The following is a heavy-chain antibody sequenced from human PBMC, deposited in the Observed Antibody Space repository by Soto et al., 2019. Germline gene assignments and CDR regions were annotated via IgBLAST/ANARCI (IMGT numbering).Heavy chain of an antibody. D-gene: IGHD5-12*01. CDR1: GFTFSSNW. CDR2: IKQDGSET. CDR3: ARCHSGEVWWLRYYYYGMDV. Sequence: GGSLRLSCAVSGFTFSSNWMSWVRQPPGKGMEWEGNIKQDGSETYNVDSVKGRFTTARDNPKNSLYLQMNSLRAEDTAVYYCARCHSGEVWWLRYYYYGMDVWGQGTTVTVSS. J-gene: IGHJ6*02. V-gene: IGHV3-7*01.